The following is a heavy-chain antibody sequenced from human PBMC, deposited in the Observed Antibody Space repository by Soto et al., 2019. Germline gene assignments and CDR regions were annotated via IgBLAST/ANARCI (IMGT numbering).Heavy chain of an antibody. D-gene: IGHD6-13*01. CDR1: GFTFSSYA. J-gene: IGHJ3*02. CDR3: AKVGSKRGWRKTDPYAFDI. Sequence: EVQLLESGGGLVQPGGSLRLSCAASGFTFSSYAMSWVRQAPGKGLEWVSAISGSGGSTYYADSVKGRFTISRDNSKNTLYLQMNSMRAEDTAVYYCAKVGSKRGWRKTDPYAFDIWGQGTMVTVSS. V-gene: IGHV3-23*01. CDR2: ISGSGGST.